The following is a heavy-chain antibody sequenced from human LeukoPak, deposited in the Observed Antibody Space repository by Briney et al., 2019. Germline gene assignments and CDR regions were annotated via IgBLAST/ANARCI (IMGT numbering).Heavy chain of an antibody. CDR1: GGSISNY. J-gene: IGHJ4*02. CDR2: IYSRVTT. CDR3: AREYYDILTGYYKFDY. V-gene: IGHV4-4*07. Sequence: SETLSLTCTVSGGSISNYLSWIRQPAGKGLEWIGRIYSRVTTYNPSLKSRVTMSADTSRNHVSLTLNSVTAADTAVYYCAREYYDILTGYYKFDYWGQGTLVTVSS. D-gene: IGHD3-9*01.